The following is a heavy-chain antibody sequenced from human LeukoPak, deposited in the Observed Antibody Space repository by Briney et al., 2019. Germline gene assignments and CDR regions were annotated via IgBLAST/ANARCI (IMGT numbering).Heavy chain of an antibody. J-gene: IGHJ5*02. V-gene: IGHV4-59*01. Sequence: SETPSLTCTVSGGSISGYFWNWIRQPPGKGLEWIGYVYYSGSTYYNPSLKSRVTISVDTSKKQFSLKLSSVTAADTAVYYCARDRMGATKGCFDPWGQGTLVTVSS. CDR1: GGSISGYF. CDR3: ARDRMGATKGCFDP. D-gene: IGHD1-26*01. CDR2: VYYSGST.